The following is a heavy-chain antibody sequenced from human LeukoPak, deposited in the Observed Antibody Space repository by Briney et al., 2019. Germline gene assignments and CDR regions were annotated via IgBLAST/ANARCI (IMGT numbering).Heavy chain of an antibody. CDR3: ARGPFLYYYGSGSYGSNFDY. J-gene: IGHJ4*02. Sequence: PSETLSLTCTVSGYSISSGYYWGWIRQPPGKGPEWIGSIYHSGSTYYNPSLKSRVTISVDTSKNQFSLKLSSVTAADTAVYYCARGPFLYYYGSGSYGSNFDYWGQGTLVTVSS. CDR2: IYHSGST. D-gene: IGHD3-10*01. V-gene: IGHV4-38-2*02. CDR1: GYSISSGYY.